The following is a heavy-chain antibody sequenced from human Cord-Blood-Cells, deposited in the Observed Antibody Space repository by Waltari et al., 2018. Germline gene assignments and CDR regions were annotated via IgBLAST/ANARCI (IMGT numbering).Heavy chain of an antibody. V-gene: IGHV3-9*01. CDR1: GFTFDDYA. CDR2: ISWNSGSI. CDR3: AKEYSSSDDAFDI. J-gene: IGHJ3*02. D-gene: IGHD6-6*01. Sequence: EVQLVESGGGLVQPGRSLRPSCAASGFTFDDYAMHWVPQAPGKGLEWVSGISWNSGSIGYADSVKGRFTISRDNAKNSLYLQMNSLRAEDTALYYCAKEYSSSDDAFDIWGQGTMVTVSS.